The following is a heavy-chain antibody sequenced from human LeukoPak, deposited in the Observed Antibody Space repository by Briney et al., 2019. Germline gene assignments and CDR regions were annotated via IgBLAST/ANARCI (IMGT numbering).Heavy chain of an antibody. V-gene: IGHV4-59*08. J-gene: IGHJ4*02. D-gene: IGHD3-22*01. Sequence: PSETLCLTCTVSGGSISSYYWSWIRQPPGKGLEWIGYIYYSGSTNYNPSLKSRVTISVDTSKNQFSLKLSSVTAADTAVYYCARTDSSGYSLLPFDYWGQGTLVTVSS. CDR1: GGSISSYY. CDR3: ARTDSSGYSLLPFDY. CDR2: IYYSGST.